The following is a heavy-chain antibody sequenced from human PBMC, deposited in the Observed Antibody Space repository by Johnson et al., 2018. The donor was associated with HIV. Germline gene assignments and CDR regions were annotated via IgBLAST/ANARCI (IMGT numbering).Heavy chain of an antibody. J-gene: IGHJ3*02. CDR1: GFTFSSYP. CDR3: AKDLRVYTCDAFDI. V-gene: IGHV3-30*04. CDR2: ISYDGSNK. Sequence: QVQLVESGGGVVQPGRSLRLSCAASGFTFSSYPMHWVRQAPGKGLEWVAIISYDGSNKYYADSVKGRFTISRDNSKNTLYLQMNSLRAEDTAVYYCAKDLRVYTCDAFDIWGQGTMVTVSS. D-gene: IGHD5/OR15-5a*01.